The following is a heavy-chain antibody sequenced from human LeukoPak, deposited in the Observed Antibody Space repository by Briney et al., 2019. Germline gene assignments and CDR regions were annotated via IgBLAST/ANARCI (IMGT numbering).Heavy chain of an antibody. V-gene: IGHV3-64D*09. CDR3: VGVRWFGGANWFDP. CDR1: GFTFSRCA. Sequence: RSGGSLRLSCSASGFTFSRCAMHRVRQAPGKGLEYVSAISSNGGSTYYADSVKGRFTISRDNSKNTVYLQMSSLRAEDTAVYFCVGVRWFGGANWFDPWGQGTLVTVSS. D-gene: IGHD3-10*01. J-gene: IGHJ5*02. CDR2: ISSNGGST.